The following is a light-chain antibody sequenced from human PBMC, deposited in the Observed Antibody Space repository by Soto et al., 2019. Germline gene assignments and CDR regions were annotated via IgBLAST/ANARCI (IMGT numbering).Light chain of an antibody. CDR2: DAS. J-gene: IGKJ1*01. V-gene: IGKV3-20*01. CDR1: QSVRSD. Sequence: ETVLTQSPGTLSLSPGDRATLSCRASQSVRSDLAWYQQKPGQAPRLLIYDASSRATGIPDRISGSGSGTDFTLIISRLEPEDFAVYHCQQYANSPKTFGQGTKVEIK. CDR3: QQYANSPKT.